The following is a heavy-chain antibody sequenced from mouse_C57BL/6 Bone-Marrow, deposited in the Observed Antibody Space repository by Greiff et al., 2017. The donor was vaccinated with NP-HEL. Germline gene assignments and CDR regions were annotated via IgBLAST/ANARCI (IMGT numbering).Heavy chain of an antibody. Sequence: EVKLVESGGGLVKPGGSLKLSCAASGFTFSDYGMHWVRQAPEKGLEWVAYISSGSSTIYYADTVKGRFTISRDNAKNTLFLQMTSLRSEDTAMYYCARGDYGSSPLGYWGQGTTLTVSS. V-gene: IGHV5-17*01. D-gene: IGHD1-1*01. J-gene: IGHJ2*01. CDR3: ARGDYGSSPLGY. CDR2: ISSGSSTI. CDR1: GFTFSDYG.